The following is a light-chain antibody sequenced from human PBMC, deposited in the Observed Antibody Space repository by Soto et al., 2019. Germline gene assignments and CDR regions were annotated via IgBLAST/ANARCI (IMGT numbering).Light chain of an antibody. CDR2: DIS. Sequence: EIVMTQSPATLSVSPGERATLSCRASQSVNSKLAWYQQKPGRAPRLLIYDISTRAAAIPARFSGSGSGTDFTLTINRLEPADFAVYYCQHYGSSPRTFGQGTKVDIK. V-gene: IGKV3D-15*01. CDR1: QSVNSK. CDR3: QHYGSSPRT. J-gene: IGKJ1*01.